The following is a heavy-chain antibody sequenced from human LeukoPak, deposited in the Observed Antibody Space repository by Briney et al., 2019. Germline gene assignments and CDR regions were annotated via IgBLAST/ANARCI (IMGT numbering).Heavy chain of an antibody. CDR3: AKDLQIAYCGGDCSDAFDI. CDR1: GFIFSSYG. J-gene: IGHJ3*02. CDR2: ISYDGSNK. Sequence: PPGGSLRLSCAASGFIFSSYGMHWVRQAPGKGLEWVAVISYDGSNKYYADSVKGRFTISRDNSKNTLYLQMNSLRAEDTAVYYCAKDLQIAYCGGDCSDAFDIWGQGTMVTVSS. D-gene: IGHD2-21*02. V-gene: IGHV3-30*18.